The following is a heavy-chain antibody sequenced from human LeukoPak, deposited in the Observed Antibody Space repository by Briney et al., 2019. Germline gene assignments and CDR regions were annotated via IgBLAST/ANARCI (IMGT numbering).Heavy chain of an antibody. Sequence: SETLSLTCTVSGGSISSSSYYWGWIRQPPGKGLEWIGSIYYSGSTYYNPSLKSRVTMSVDTSKNQFSLKLSSVTAADTAVYYGARPRYGSGRLYIDYWGQGTLVTVSS. CDR2: IYYSGST. V-gene: IGHV4-39*01. CDR3: ARPRYGSGRLYIDY. D-gene: IGHD3-10*01. J-gene: IGHJ4*02. CDR1: GGSISSSSYY.